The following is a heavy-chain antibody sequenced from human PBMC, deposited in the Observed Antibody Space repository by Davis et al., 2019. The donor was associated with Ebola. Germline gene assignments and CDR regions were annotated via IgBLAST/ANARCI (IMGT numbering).Heavy chain of an antibody. CDR3: ARIMTTVTTGWFDP. V-gene: IGHV4-4*02. D-gene: IGHD4-17*01. CDR2: IYHSGST. Sequence: SETLSLTCAVSGGSISSSNWWSWVRQPPGKGLEWIGEIYHSGSTNYNPSLKSRVTISVDTSKNQFSLKLSSVTAADTAVYYCARIMTTVTTGWFDPWGQGTLVTVSS. J-gene: IGHJ5*02. CDR1: GGSISSSNW.